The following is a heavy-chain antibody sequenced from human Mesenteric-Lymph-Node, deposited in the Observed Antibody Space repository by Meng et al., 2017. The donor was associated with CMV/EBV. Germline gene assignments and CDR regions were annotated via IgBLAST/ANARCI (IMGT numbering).Heavy chain of an antibody. D-gene: IGHD3-22*01. CDR3: ARGHYYYESSNAMDV. CDR1: GFTFTSYG. V-gene: IGHV3-30*02. Sequence: GGSLRLSCVASGFTFTSYGIHWVRQAPGKGLEWLASMRYDGSDEYYLDAVRGRFTISRDNSKKTLYLHMNSLRAEDTAVYYCARGHYYYESSNAMDVWGQGTTVTVSS. CDR2: MRYDGSDE. J-gene: IGHJ6*02.